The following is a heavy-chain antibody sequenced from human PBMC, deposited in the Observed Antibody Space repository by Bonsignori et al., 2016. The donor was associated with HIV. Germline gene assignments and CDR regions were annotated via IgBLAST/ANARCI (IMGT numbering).Heavy chain of an antibody. J-gene: IGHJ4*02. CDR3: ARVRTGTNFYFDY. Sequence: WIRQPPGKGLEWIGYFYYIGSTNYNPSLKSRVTMSVDTSKNQFSLKLSSVSAADTAVYYCARVRTGTNFYFDYWGQGTPVTVSS. V-gene: IGHV4-59*01. CDR2: FYYIGST. D-gene: IGHD1-1*01.